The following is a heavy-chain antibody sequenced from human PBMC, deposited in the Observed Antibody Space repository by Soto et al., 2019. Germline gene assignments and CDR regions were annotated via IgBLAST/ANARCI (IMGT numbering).Heavy chain of an antibody. CDR3: VAPFDY. J-gene: IGHJ4*02. Sequence: GGSLRLSCAASGFTFSGYWMSWVRQAPGKGLEWAANIKADGSEKYHVDSVKGRFTISRDNAKNSLYLQMNSLRAEDTAVYYCVAPFDYWGQGTLVTVSS. CDR2: IKADGSEK. V-gene: IGHV3-7*01. CDR1: GFTFSGYW.